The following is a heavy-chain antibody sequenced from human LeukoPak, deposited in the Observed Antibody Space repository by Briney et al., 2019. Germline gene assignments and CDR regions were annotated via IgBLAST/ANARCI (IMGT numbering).Heavy chain of an antibody. CDR3: ARSFSGSYNFDY. CDR2: INPSGGGT. J-gene: IGHJ4*02. CDR1: GYTFTSYY. Sequence: ASVKVSCKASGYTFTSYYMYWVRQAPGQGLEWMGIINPSGGGTTYAQKFQGRLTMTRDTPTSTVYMELSSLTSEDTAVYYCARSFSGSYNFDYWGQGTLVTVSS. V-gene: IGHV1-46*01. D-gene: IGHD1-26*01.